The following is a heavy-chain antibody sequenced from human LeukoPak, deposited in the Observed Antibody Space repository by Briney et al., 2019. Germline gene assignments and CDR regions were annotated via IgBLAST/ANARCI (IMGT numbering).Heavy chain of an antibody. V-gene: IGHV3-21*01. CDR1: GLTFSRYS. CDR2: ISSSSSYI. CDR3: ARDPATLGLSLDY. J-gene: IGHJ4*02. Sequence: PGGSLRLSCAASGLTFSRYSMNWVRQAPGKGLEWVSSISSSSSYIYYADSVKGRFTISRDNAKNSLYLQMNSLRAEDTADCARDPATLGLSLDYWGQGTLVTVSS. D-gene: IGHD3-22*01.